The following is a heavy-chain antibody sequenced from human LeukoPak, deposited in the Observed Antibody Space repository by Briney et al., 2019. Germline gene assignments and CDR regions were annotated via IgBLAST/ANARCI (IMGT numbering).Heavy chain of an antibody. Sequence: GASVKVSCKASGYTFTGYYMHWVRRAPGQGLEWMGWINPNSGGTNYAQKFQGRVTMTRDTSISTAYMELSRLRSDDTAVYYCARGVPYSSSWYYFDYWGQGTLVTVSS. CDR2: INPNSGGT. J-gene: IGHJ4*02. D-gene: IGHD6-13*01. V-gene: IGHV1-2*02. CDR1: GYTFTGYY. CDR3: ARGVPYSSSWYYFDY.